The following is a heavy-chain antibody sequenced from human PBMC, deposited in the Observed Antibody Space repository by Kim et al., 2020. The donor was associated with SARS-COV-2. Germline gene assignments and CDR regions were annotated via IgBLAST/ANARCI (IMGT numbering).Heavy chain of an antibody. CDR1: GGTFNSYA. CDR3: ARGGLSILGSAASLFDF. CDR2: IIPILVKP. V-gene: IGHV1-69*10. D-gene: IGHD1-26*01. Sequence: PSVKVSCKASGGTFNSYAINWVRQAPGQGLEWMGGIIPILVKPNYAQRFRGRVTITADESTNTVYLHLNSLRSGDTAVYYCARGGLSILGSAASLFDFWGPGTLVTVSS. J-gene: IGHJ4*02.